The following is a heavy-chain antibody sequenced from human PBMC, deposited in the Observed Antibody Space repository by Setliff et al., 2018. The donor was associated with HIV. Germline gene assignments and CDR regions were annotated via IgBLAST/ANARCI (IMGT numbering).Heavy chain of an antibody. J-gene: IGHJ6*02. CDR3: ARLGSGWSDSYYYAMDV. D-gene: IGHD6-19*01. V-gene: IGHV1-18*01. CDR2: ISPYNGHT. CDR1: GYTFKTYG. Sequence: ASVKVSCKASGYTFKTYGISWVRQAPGHGLEWMGWISPYNGHTNYAQNFQGRVTMTIDTSTSRAYMELKGLTSDDTAAYFCARLGSGWSDSYYYAMDVWGQGTTVTVSS.